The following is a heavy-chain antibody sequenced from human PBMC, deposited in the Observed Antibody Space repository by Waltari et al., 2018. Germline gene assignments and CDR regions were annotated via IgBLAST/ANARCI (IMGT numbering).Heavy chain of an antibody. CDR2: INPDGSQK. Sequence: EVQLVESGGGLVQPGGSLRLSCPASGFTFNTYWMKWIRQAPGKGMEWGANINPDGSQKFYVDSVKGRFTVSRDNAQNSLYLQMNNLRAEDTAVYYCTTLARGESGDYWGQGTLVTVSS. D-gene: IGHD3-10*01. J-gene: IGHJ4*02. V-gene: IGHV3-7*01. CDR3: TTLARGESGDY. CDR1: GFTFNTYW.